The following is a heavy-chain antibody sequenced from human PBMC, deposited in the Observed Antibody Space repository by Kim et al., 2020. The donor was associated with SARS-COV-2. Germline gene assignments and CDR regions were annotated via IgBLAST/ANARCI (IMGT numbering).Heavy chain of an antibody. CDR2: ISSSSSTI. CDR3: ARDRCRGGSCTAFDY. D-gene: IGHD2-15*01. Sequence: GGSLRLSCAASGFTFSSYSMNWVRQTPGKGLEWVSYISSSSSTIYYADSVKGRFTISRDNAKNSLYLQMNSLRDEDTAVYYCARDRCRGGSCTAFDYWGQGTLVTVSS. CDR1: GFTFSSYS. V-gene: IGHV3-48*02. J-gene: IGHJ4*02.